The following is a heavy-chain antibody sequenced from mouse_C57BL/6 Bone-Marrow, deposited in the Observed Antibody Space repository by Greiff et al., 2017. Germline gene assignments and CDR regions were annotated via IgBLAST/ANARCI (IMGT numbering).Heavy chain of an antibody. CDR1: GFTFSSYG. CDR2: ISSGGSYT. J-gene: IGHJ4*01. Sequence: EVKLVESGGDLVKPGGSLKLSCAASGFTFSSYGMSWVRQTPDKRLEWVGTISSGGSYTYYPDSVKGRFTFSRDNAKNTLYLQMSRLKSEDTAMYYCARLIRVRSYYAMDYWGQGTSVTVSS. V-gene: IGHV5-6*01. CDR3: ARLIRVRSYYAMDY. D-gene: IGHD1-1*01.